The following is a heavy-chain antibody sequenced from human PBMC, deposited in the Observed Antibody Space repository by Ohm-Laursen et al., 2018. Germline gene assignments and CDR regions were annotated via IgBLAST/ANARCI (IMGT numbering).Heavy chain of an antibody. D-gene: IGHD1-1*01. V-gene: IGHV3-21*01. J-gene: IGHJ3*02. Sequence: SLRLSCSASGFTFSSYSMNWVRQAPGKGLEWVSSISSSSSYIYYADSVKGRFTISRDNAKNSLYLQMNSLRVEDTAVYYCAKGTGRDAFDIWGQGTMVTVSS. CDR2: ISSSSSYI. CDR3: AKGTGRDAFDI. CDR1: GFTFSSYS.